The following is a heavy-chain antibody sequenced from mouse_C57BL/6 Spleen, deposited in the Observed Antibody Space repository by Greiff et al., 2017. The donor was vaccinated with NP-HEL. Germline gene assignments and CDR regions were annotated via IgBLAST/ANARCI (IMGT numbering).Heavy chain of an antibody. D-gene: IGHD2-4*01. Sequence: QVQLQQPGAELVRPGSSVKLSCKASGYTFTSYWMHWVKQRPIQGLEWIGNIDPSDSETHYNQKFKDKATLTVDKSSSTAYMQLSSLTSEDSAVYYCARGRDYDDGGLEIFDYWGQGTTLTVSS. CDR3: ARGRDYDDGGLEIFDY. CDR2: IDPSDSET. CDR1: GYTFTSYW. V-gene: IGHV1-52*01. J-gene: IGHJ2*01.